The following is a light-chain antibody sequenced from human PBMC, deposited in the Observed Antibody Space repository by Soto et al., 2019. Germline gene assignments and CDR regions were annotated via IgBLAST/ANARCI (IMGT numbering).Light chain of an antibody. CDR1: QDISNF. V-gene: IGKV1-9*01. CDR3: QQVNNYFS. CDR2: AAS. J-gene: IGKJ3*01. Sequence: IQLTQSPSSLSASVGDRISITCRASQDISNFVAWYQQKPGKAPNLLIYAASTLQDGVPPRFSGSGSGTEFTLTISSLQPEDSATYCCQQVNNYFSFGPGTQVDVK.